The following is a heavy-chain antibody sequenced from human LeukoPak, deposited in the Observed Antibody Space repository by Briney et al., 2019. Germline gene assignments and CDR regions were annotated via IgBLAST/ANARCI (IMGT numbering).Heavy chain of an antibody. CDR1: GSTFTRYY. D-gene: IGHD6-13*01. J-gene: IGHJ4*02. Sequence: ASVKVSCKASGSTFTRYYIHWVRQAPGQGLDWMGMINPSSGSTRFAQMFQDRVTMTRDTSTSAVYMELSSLTSEDTAMYYCARTYSSSWSYRDSWGQGTLVTVSS. V-gene: IGHV1-46*01. CDR2: INPSSGST. CDR3: ARTYSSSWSYRDS.